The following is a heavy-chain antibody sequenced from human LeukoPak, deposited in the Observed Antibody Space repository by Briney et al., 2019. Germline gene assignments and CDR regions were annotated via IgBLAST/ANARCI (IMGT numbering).Heavy chain of an antibody. CDR2: INEEGTTI. V-gene: IGHV3-74*01. CDR3: AKAEGYCSGTWCFRWFDW. Sequence: GGSLRLSCAASGFTLSSYWMHWVRQAPGKGLVWVSRINEEGTTIDYADSVRGRFTISRDIAKNTLYLQMNSLRAEDTAVYYCAKAEGYCSGTWCFRWFDWWGQGTLVTVSS. J-gene: IGHJ4*02. CDR1: GFTLSSYW. D-gene: IGHD2-15*01.